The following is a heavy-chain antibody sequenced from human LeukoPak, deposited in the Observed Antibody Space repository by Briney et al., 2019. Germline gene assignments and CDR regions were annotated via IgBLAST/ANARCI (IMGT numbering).Heavy chain of an antibody. V-gene: IGHV3-23*01. J-gene: IGHJ4*02. D-gene: IGHD2-21*02. CDR1: GFTFSSFA. Sequence: GGSLRLSCAASGFTFSSFAMSWVRQAPGKGLEWVSGISNTGGKYYTDSVKGRFTISRDNSQSTLYLQMDRLRAEDTAVYFCAKVGAWYPADYWGQGTRVTVSS. CDR3: AKVGAWYPADY. CDR2: ISNTGGK.